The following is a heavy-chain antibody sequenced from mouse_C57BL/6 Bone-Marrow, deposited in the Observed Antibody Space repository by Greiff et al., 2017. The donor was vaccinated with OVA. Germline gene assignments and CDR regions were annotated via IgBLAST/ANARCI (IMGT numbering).Heavy chain of an antibody. CDR1: GFTLSSYG. V-gene: IGHV5-6*01. Sequence: EVQGVESGGDLVKPGGSLKLSCAASGFTLSSYGMSWVRQTPDKRLEWVATISSGGSYTYYPDSVKGRFTISRDNAKNTLYLQMSSLKSEDTAMYYCARQSSYGYFDVWGTGTTVTVSS. J-gene: IGHJ1*03. D-gene: IGHD1-1*01. CDR2: ISSGGSYT. CDR3: ARQSSYGYFDV.